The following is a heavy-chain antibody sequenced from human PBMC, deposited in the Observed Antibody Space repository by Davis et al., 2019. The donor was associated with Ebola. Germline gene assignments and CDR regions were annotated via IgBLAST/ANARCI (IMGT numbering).Heavy chain of an antibody. J-gene: IGHJ5*02. V-gene: IGHV4-34*01. Sequence: SETLSLTCAVYGGSFSGYYWSWIRQPPGKGLEWIGEINHSGSTNYNPSLKSRVTISVDTSKNQFSLKLSSVTAADTAVYYCVRHPNTLYYDLWNWFDPWGQGTLVTVSS. CDR3: VRHPNTLYYDLWNWFDP. CDR1: GGSFSGYY. CDR2: INHSGST. D-gene: IGHD3-3*01.